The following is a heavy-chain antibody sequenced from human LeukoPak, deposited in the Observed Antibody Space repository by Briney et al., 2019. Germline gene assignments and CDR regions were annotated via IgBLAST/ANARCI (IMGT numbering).Heavy chain of an antibody. CDR3: ARAVVAATAYYFDY. CDR2: TSAYNGNT. V-gene: IGHV1-18*01. CDR1: GYTFTSYG. Sequence: GASVKVSCKASGYTFTSYGISWVRQAPGQGLEWMGWTSAYNGNTNYAQKLQGRVTMTTDTSTSTAYMELRSLRSDDTAVYYCARAVVAATAYYFDYWGQGTLVTVSS. J-gene: IGHJ4*02. D-gene: IGHD2-15*01.